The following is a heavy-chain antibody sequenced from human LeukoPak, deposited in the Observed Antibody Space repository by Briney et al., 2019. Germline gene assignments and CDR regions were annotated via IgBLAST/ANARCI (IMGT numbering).Heavy chain of an antibody. CDR1: GFTFSSYV. V-gene: IGHV3-48*01. Sequence: GGSLRLSCLASGFTFSSYVMNWVRQAPGKGLEWVSYISSSGSTIYYADSVKGRFTISRDNAKNSLYLQMNSLRAEDTAVYYCAREDWNLYYFDYWGQGTLVTVSS. J-gene: IGHJ4*02. CDR3: AREDWNLYYFDY. D-gene: IGHD1-1*01. CDR2: ISSSGSTI.